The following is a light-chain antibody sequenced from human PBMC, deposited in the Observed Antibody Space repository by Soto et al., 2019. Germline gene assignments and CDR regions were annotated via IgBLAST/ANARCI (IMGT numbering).Light chain of an antibody. CDR3: QQYDKWPPT. V-gene: IGKV3-15*01. Sequence: EIVMTPCPATLSVSPGERTTLSCRASQSVSTILAWYRQKPGQAPRLLIYGASTRATGIPVRFSGSGSGTEFTLTISSLQSEDFAVYYCQQYDKWPPTFGQGTKVEIK. CDR2: GAS. J-gene: IGKJ1*01. CDR1: QSVSTI.